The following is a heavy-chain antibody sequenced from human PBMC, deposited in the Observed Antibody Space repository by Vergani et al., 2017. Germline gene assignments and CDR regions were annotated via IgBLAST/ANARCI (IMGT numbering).Heavy chain of an antibody. CDR3: ARDLRSYGSGSYPGKDAFDI. V-gene: IGHV1-46*01. CDR1: GGTFSSYA. D-gene: IGHD3-10*01. Sequence: QVQLVQSGAEVKKPGSSVKVSCKASGGTFSSYAISWVRQAPGQGLEWMGIINPSGGSTSYAQKFQGRVTMTRDTSTSTVYMELSSLRSEDTAVYYCARDLRSYGSGSYPGKDAFDIWGQGTMVTVSS. J-gene: IGHJ3*02. CDR2: INPSGGST.